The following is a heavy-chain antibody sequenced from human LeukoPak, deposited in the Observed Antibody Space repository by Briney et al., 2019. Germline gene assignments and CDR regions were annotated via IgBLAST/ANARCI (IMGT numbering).Heavy chain of an antibody. CDR2: ISGSGGST. CDR1: GFTFSSYA. Sequence: PGRSLRLSCAASGFTFSSYAMSWVRQAPGKGLEWVSAISGSGGSTYYADSVKGRFTISRDNSKNTLYLQMNSLRAEDTAVYYCAKVRQAGYYGSGSYSHYFDYWGQGTLVTVSS. V-gene: IGHV3-23*01. D-gene: IGHD3-10*01. CDR3: AKVRQAGYYGSGSYSHYFDY. J-gene: IGHJ4*02.